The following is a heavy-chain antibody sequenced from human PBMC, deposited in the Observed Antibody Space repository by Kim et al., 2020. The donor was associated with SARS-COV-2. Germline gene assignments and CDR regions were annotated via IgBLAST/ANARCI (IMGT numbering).Heavy chain of an antibody. V-gene: IGHV4-39*07. CDR1: GGSISSSSYY. CDR3: ARNLNQVYDFWSGHRDPYFDY. Sequence: SETLSLTCTVSGGSISSSSYYWGWIRQPPGKGLEWIGSIYYSGSTYYNPSLKSRVTISVDTSKNQFSLKLSSVTAADTAVYYCARNLNQVYDFWSGHRDPYFDYWGQGTLVTVSS. CDR2: IYYSGST. J-gene: IGHJ4*02. D-gene: IGHD3-3*01.